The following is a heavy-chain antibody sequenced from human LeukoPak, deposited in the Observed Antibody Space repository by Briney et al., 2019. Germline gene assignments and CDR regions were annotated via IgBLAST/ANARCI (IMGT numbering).Heavy chain of an antibody. CDR2: MHLSGSN. D-gene: IGHD3-9*01. CDR1: GGSFSGYC. Sequence: SETLSLTCAVYGGSFSGYCWSWIRLPPGNGLEWIGLMHLSGSNNYNPSLTSRITISVDTSKNQFSLKLSSVTAADTAVYYCARGSRVLLYFDWLSSGAFDIWGQGTMVTVSS. V-gene: IGHV4-34*01. J-gene: IGHJ3*02. CDR3: ARGSRVLLYFDWLSSGAFDI.